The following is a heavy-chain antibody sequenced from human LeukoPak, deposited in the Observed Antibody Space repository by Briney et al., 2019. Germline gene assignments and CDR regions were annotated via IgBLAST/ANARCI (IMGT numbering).Heavy chain of an antibody. CDR2: TYYRSKWYN. D-gene: IGHD6-13*01. J-gene: IGHJ4*02. CDR1: GDSVSSNSAA. V-gene: IGHV6-1*01. CDR3: ARDLLPIAAAGRGYFDY. Sequence: SQTLSLTCAISGDSVSSNSAAWNWIRQSPSRGLEWLGRTYYRSKWYNDYAVSVKSRITINPDTSKNQFSLQLNSVTPEGTAVYYCARDLLPIAAAGRGYFDYWGQGTLVTVSS.